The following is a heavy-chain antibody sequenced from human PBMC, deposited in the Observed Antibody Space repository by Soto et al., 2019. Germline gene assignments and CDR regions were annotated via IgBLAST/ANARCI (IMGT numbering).Heavy chain of an antibody. CDR2: IYHGGST. CDR1: GYSISSGYY. Sequence: LSLTCAVSGYSISSGYYWGWIRQPPGKGLEWIGSIYHGGSTYYNPSLKSRVTISVDTSTNQFSLRLSSVTAADTAVYYCASQGAVVVAPYYFDYWGQGALVTVSS. J-gene: IGHJ4*02. D-gene: IGHD2-21*01. V-gene: IGHV4-38-2*01. CDR3: ASQGAVVVAPYYFDY.